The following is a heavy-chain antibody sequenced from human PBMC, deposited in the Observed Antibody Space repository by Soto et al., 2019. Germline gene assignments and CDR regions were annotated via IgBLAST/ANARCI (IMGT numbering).Heavy chain of an antibody. D-gene: IGHD2-2*02. V-gene: IGHV3-48*03. J-gene: IGHJ5*02. Sequence: GGSLRLSCVASGFTFSRHEMNCVRQAPGKGLEWVSYISSSGSPIDYADSVRGRFTISRDNAKNSVILQMNSLRVEDKAVYYCVRSWGVYCSSTRCYSPWLDPWDQGTLVTVSS. CDR1: GFTFSRHE. CDR3: VRSWGVYCSSTRCYSPWLDP. CDR2: ISSSGSPI.